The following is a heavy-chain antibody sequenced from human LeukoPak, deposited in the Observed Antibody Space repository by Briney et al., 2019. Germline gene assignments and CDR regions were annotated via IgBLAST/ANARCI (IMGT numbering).Heavy chain of an antibody. J-gene: IGHJ4*02. Sequence: GGSLRLSCAASGFTFSSYVMTWVRQAPGKGLEWVSYISSSGSTIYYADSVKGRFTISRDNAKNSLYLQMNSLRAEDTAVYYCASSDLGYCSGGSCYDYWGQGTLVTVSS. D-gene: IGHD2-15*01. V-gene: IGHV3-48*03. CDR1: GFTFSSYV. CDR3: ASSDLGYCSGGSCYDY. CDR2: ISSSGSTI.